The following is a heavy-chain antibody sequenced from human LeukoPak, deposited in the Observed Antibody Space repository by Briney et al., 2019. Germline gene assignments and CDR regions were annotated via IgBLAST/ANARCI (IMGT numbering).Heavy chain of an antibody. CDR2: INWNGGST. V-gene: IGHV3-20*04. Sequence: SGGSLRLSCAASGFTFDDYGMSWVRQAPGKGLEWVSGINWNGGSTGYADSVKGRFTISRDNAKNSLYLQMNSLRAEDTALYYCARVRGIQLPFDYWGQGTLVTVSS. CDR1: GFTFDDYG. J-gene: IGHJ4*02. CDR3: ARVRGIQLPFDY. D-gene: IGHD5-18*01.